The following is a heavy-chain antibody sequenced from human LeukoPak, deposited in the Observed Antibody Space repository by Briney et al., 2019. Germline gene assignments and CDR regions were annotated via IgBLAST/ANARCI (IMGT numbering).Heavy chain of an antibody. D-gene: IGHD3-22*01. Sequence: PGRSLRLSCAATGLTFSSYGMDWVRQAPGKGLEWVAVIWYDGSNKYYADSVKGRFTISRDNSKNTLYLQMNSLRAEDTAVYYCARGRYYDSSGYPVDYWGQGTLVTVSS. CDR1: GLTFSSYG. J-gene: IGHJ4*02. CDR3: ARGRYYDSSGYPVDY. V-gene: IGHV3-33*01. CDR2: IWYDGSNK.